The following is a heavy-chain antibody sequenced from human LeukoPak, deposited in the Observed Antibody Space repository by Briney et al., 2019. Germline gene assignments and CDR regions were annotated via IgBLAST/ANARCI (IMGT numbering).Heavy chain of an antibody. CDR3: ARESGIAAAGDYYYYYYMDV. D-gene: IGHD6-13*01. V-gene: IGHV3-48*01. CDR1: GFTFSNYS. CDR2: ISSSSSTI. J-gene: IGHJ6*03. Sequence: GGSLRLSCAASGFTFSNYSMNWVRQAPGKGLEWVSYISSSSSTIYYADSVKGRFTISRDNAKNSLYLQMNSLRAEDTAVYYCARESGIAAAGDYYYYYYMDVWGKGTTVTVSS.